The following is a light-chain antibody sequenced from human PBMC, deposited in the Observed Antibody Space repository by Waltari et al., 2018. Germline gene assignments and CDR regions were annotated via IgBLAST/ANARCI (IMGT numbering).Light chain of an antibody. V-gene: IGKV1-13*02. J-gene: IGKJ2*03. Sequence: IQMSQSPSSLSASVGDRVTITCRASQGISSYLNWYQQKPGKAPKLLIYYANSLASGVPSRFSGSGSGTEFTLTISSLQPEDFATYYCQQANSYPDSFGQGTKVEIK. CDR3: QQANSYPDS. CDR1: QGISSY. CDR2: YAN.